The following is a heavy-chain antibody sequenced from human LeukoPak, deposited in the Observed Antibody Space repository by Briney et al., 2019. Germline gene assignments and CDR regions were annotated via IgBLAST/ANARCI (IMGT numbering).Heavy chain of an antibody. V-gene: IGHV3-48*04. D-gene: IGHD5-18*01. Sequence: GGSLRLSCAASGFTFSSYSMNWVRQAPGKGLEWVSYISSSSSTIYYADSVKGRFTISRDNAKNSLYLQMNSLRAEDTAVYYCASQLWRPGYMGVWGKGTTVTVSS. CDR3: ASQLWRPGYMGV. CDR2: ISSSSSTI. CDR1: GFTFSSYS. J-gene: IGHJ6*03.